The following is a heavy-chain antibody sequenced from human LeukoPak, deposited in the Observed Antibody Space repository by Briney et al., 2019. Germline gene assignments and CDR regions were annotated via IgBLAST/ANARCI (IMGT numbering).Heavy chain of an antibody. CDR3: ARKDGDF. J-gene: IGHJ4*02. Sequence: SETLSLTCTVSGVSISAYFWTWIRQPAGKGLEWIGRIYTSGTINYNPSLESRLTMSLDTSKNQISLRLSSVTAADTGVYYCARKDGDFWGQGTLVTVSS. CDR2: IYTSGTI. V-gene: IGHV4-4*07. CDR1: GVSISAYF.